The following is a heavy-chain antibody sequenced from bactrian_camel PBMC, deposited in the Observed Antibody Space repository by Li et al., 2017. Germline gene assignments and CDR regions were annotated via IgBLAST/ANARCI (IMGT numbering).Heavy chain of an antibody. D-gene: IGHD7*01. CDR3: AAGRASGDTCMMRFRLGKYSY. CDR2: IGADGGEP. CDR1: GDTYTKYT. J-gene: IGHJ4*01. V-gene: IGHV3-3*01. Sequence: HVQLVESGGGSVQAGESLTLSCVGSGDTYTKYTMGWIHQAPGKEREGVAGIGADGGEPFYADSAKGRFTISHDIVEGIVLLQMNSLKPEDTAMYYCAAGRASGDTCMMRFRLGKYSYWGQGTQVTVS.